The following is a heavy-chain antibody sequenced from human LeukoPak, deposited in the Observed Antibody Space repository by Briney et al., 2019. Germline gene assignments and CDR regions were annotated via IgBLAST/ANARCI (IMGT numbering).Heavy chain of an antibody. CDR1: GLTFSNAW. Sequence: GGSLRLSCTASGLTFSNAWMTWVRQVPGKGPEWVGRIRSMSAGGTVDYAAPVQGRFTISRDGSKNTVYLHMNSLRTEDTAIYYCTKVGVYYYDAWGQGTLVTVSS. V-gene: IGHV3-15*01. J-gene: IGHJ4*02. CDR3: TKVGVYYYDA. D-gene: IGHD2-8*01. CDR2: IRSMSAGGTV.